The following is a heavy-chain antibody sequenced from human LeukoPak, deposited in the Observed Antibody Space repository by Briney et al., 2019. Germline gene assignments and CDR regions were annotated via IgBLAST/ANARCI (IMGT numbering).Heavy chain of an antibody. V-gene: IGHV1-69*04. J-gene: IGHJ4*02. CDR3: AREPLRKPFDY. CDR2: IIPILGIA. Sequence: SVKVSCKASGGTFSSYAISWVRQAPGQGLEWMGRIIPILGIANYAQKFQGRVTITADKSTSTAYMELSSLRSEDTAVYYCAREPLRKPFDYWGQGTLVTISS. CDR1: GGTFSSYA.